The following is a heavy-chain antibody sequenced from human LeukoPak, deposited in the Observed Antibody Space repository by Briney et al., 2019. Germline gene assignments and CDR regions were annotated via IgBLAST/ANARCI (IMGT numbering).Heavy chain of an antibody. J-gene: IGHJ4*02. D-gene: IGHD6-19*01. CDR3: ARGPGIAVAGTGLDY. CDR1: GFTFSSYS. CDR2: ISSSSSYI. V-gene: IGHV3-21*01. Sequence: GGSLRLSCAASGFTFSSYSMNWVRQAPGKGLEWVSSISSSSSYIYYADSVKGRFTISRDNAKNSLYLQMNSLRAEDTAVYYCARGPGIAVAGTGLDYWGQGTLVTVSS.